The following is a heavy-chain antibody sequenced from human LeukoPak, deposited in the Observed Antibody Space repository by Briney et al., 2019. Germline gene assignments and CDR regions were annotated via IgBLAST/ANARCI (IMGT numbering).Heavy chain of an antibody. CDR2: IYRSGRT. V-gene: IGHV4-38-2*02. J-gene: IGHJ4*02. D-gene: IGHD5-18*01. CDR3: ARDSGYSYGPRYYFDY. Sequence: AETLSLTCAVSGYSISSGYYWASIRQPPGTGLEWIGSIYRSGRTYHNPSLTSRVTISVDPTKIQFSLKLISVTAPDTAVLYCARDSGYSYGPRYYFDYRGQGTLVTVSA. CDR1: GYSISSGYY.